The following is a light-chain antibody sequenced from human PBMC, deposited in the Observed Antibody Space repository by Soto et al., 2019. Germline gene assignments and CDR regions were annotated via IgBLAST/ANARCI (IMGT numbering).Light chain of an antibody. V-gene: IGKV1-5*03. Sequence: DIQMTQSPSTLSGSVGDRVTITCRASQTISSWLAWYQQKPGKAPKLLIYKASTLKSGVPSRFSGSGSGTEFTLTISSLQPDDFATYYCQQSYSTPTWTFGQGTKV. CDR1: QTISSW. CDR2: KAS. J-gene: IGKJ1*01. CDR3: QQSYSTPTWT.